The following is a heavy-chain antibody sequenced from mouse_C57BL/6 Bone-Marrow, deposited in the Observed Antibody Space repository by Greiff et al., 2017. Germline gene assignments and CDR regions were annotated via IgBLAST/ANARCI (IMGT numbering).Heavy chain of an antibody. V-gene: IGHV1-53*01. D-gene: IGHD2-4*01. CDR3: ARFDYNYAMDY. J-gene: IGHJ4*01. CDR1: GYTFTSYW. Sequence: QVQLQQPGTELVKPGASVKLSCKASGYTFTSYWMDWVKQRPGQGLEWIGNINPSNGGTNYNEKFKSKATLTVDKSSSTAYMQLSSLPSEDSAVYYCARFDYNYAMDYWGQGTSVTVSS. CDR2: INPSNGGT.